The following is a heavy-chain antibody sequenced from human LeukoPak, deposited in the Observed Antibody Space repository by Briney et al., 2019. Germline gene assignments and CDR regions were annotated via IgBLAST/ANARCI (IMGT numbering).Heavy chain of an antibody. D-gene: IGHD4-17*01. CDR3: AKAGMTTVIPNFDY. CDR2: ISGSGGST. CDR1: GGSISSYY. Sequence: ETLSLTCTVSGGSISSYYWSWVRQAPGKGLEWVSAISGSGGSTYYADSVKGRFTISRDNSKNTLYLQMNSLRAEDTAVYYCAKAGMTTVIPNFDYWGQGTLVTVSS. J-gene: IGHJ4*02. V-gene: IGHV3-23*01.